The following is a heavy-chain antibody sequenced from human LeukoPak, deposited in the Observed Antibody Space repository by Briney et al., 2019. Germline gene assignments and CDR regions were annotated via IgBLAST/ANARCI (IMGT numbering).Heavy chain of an antibody. V-gene: IGHV1-8*02. Sequence: ASMKVSCKASGYTFTGYYMHWVRQAPGQGLEWMGWMNPNSGNTGYAQKFQGRVTMTRNTSISTAYMELSSLRSEDTAVYYCARSRLRPPKYNWFDPWGQGTLVTVSS. D-gene: IGHD1-14*01. J-gene: IGHJ5*02. CDR3: ARSRLRPPKYNWFDP. CDR2: MNPNSGNT. CDR1: GYTFTGYY.